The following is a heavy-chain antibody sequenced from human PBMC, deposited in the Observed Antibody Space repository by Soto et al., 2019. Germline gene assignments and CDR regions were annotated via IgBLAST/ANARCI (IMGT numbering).Heavy chain of an antibody. CDR1: GFTFSSYA. CDR3: AKGVLYSNSWYGVGAFDI. J-gene: IGHJ3*02. V-gene: IGHV3-23*01. D-gene: IGHD6-13*01. Sequence: EVQLLESGGGLVQPGGSLRLSCAASGFTFSSYAMSWVRQAPGKGLEWVSAISGSGGSTYYADSVKGRFTISRDNSKNTLYLQMNSLRAEDTAVYYCAKGVLYSNSWYGVGAFDIWGQGTMVTVSS. CDR2: ISGSGGST.